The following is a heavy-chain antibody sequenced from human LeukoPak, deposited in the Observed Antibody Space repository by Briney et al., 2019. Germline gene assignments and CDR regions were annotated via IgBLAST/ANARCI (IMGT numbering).Heavy chain of an antibody. J-gene: IGHJ4*02. CDR2: IIPIFGTA. Sequence: SVKVSCKASGGTFSSYAISWVRQAPGQGLEWMGGIIPIFGTANYAQRFQGRVTITADKSTSTAYMELSSLRSEDTAVYYCARGSPRGAYYYDSSGYYPFDYWGQGTLVTVSS. D-gene: IGHD3-22*01. CDR1: GGTFSSYA. CDR3: ARGSPRGAYYYDSSGYYPFDY. V-gene: IGHV1-69*06.